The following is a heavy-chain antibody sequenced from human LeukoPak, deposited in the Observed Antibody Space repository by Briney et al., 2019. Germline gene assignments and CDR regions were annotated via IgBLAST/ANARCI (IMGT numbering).Heavy chain of an antibody. D-gene: IGHD3-16*01. V-gene: IGHV4-31*03. CDR2: IYHSGST. CDR3: TRGAGWLIDY. Sequence: SETLSLTCTVSSGSISSDGYYWSWIRQHPGKGLEWIGYIYHSGSTYYNPSLKSRVTISVDTSKEQFSLKVNSVTAADTAVYYCTRGAGWLIDYWGQGILVTVSS. CDR1: SGSISSDGYY. J-gene: IGHJ4*02.